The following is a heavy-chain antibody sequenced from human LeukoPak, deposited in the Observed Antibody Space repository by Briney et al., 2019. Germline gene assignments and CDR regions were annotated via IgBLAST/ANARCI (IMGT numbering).Heavy chain of an antibody. CDR1: GFTFSSSA. J-gene: IGHJ6*02. CDR3: ARDAYRDYYDSDGYYYVGMDV. V-gene: IGHV3-23*01. CDR2: ISNNGGYT. Sequence: TGGSLRLSCAASGFTFSSSAMSWVRQAPGKGLEWVSAISNNGGYTYYADSVQGRFTISRDNSKSTLCLQMNSLRAEDTAVYYCARDAYRDYYDSDGYYYVGMDVWGQGTTVTVSS. D-gene: IGHD3-22*01.